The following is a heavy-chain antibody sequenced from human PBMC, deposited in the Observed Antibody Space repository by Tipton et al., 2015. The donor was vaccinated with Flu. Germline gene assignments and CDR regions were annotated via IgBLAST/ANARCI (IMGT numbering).Heavy chain of an antibody. V-gene: IGHV4-59*01. J-gene: IGHJ4*02. CDR1: GGSISTYY. Sequence: TLSLTCTVSGGSISTYYWSWVRQPPGKGLEWIGYIYYSGSTNFNPSLKSRVTISVDSSKNQFSLKLTSVTAADTAVYYCARGGRRDGFNCWGQGALVTVSS. CDR3: ARGGRRDGFNC. CDR2: IYYSGST. D-gene: IGHD5-24*01.